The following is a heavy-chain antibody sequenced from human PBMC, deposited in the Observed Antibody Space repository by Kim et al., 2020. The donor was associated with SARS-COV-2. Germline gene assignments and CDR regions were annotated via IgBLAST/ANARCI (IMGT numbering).Heavy chain of an antibody. CDR2: ISAYNRNT. CDR1: GYTFTSYG. Sequence: ASVKVSCKASGYTFTSYGISWVRQAPGQGLEWMGWISAYNRNTNYAQKLQGRVTMTTDTSTSTAYMELRSLRSDDTAVYYCARDLKDIVSTIISYYYYGMDVWGQGTTVTVSS. CDR3: ARDLKDIVSTIISYYYYGMDV. V-gene: IGHV1-18*01. D-gene: IGHD5-12*01. J-gene: IGHJ6*02.